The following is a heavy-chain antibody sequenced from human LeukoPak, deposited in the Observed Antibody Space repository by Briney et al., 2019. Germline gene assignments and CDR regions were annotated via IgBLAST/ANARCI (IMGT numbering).Heavy chain of an antibody. Sequence: GASVKVSCKXSGYTFTSYYMHWVRQAPGQGLEWMGIINPSGGSTSYAQKFQGRVTMTRDTSTSTVYMELSSLRSEDTAVYYCATGAYDSSGYRRGFDYWGQGTLVTVSS. CDR2: INPSGGST. J-gene: IGHJ4*02. V-gene: IGHV1-46*01. D-gene: IGHD3-22*01. CDR1: GYTFTSYY. CDR3: ATGAYDSSGYRRGFDY.